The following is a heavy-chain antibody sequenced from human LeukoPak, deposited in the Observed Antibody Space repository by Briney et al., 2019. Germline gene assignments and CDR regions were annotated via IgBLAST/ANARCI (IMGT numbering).Heavy chain of an antibody. CDR2: IYPGDSDT. V-gene: IGHV5-51*01. J-gene: IGHJ4*02. CDR1: GYSFTSYW. CDR3: ARRYCSGGSCYVDY. D-gene: IGHD2-15*01. Sequence: KDGESLKISCKGSGYSFTSYWIGCVRQMPGKGLEWLGIIYPGDSDTRYSPSFQGQVTISADKSISTAYQQWSSLTASDTAMYYCARRYCSGGSCYVDYWGQGTLVTVSS.